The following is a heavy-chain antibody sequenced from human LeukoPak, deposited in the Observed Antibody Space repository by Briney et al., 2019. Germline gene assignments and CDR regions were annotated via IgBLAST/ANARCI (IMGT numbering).Heavy chain of an antibody. Sequence: SETLSLTCAVYGGSFSGYYWSWIRQPQGKGLEWIGEINHSGSTNYNPSLKSRVTISVDTSKNQFSLKLSSVTAADTAVYYCAGRKEAVAGQSYYYYGMDVWGQGTTVTVSS. CDR1: GGSFSGYY. J-gene: IGHJ6*02. V-gene: IGHV4-34*01. CDR3: AGRKEAVAGQSYYYYGMDV. D-gene: IGHD6-19*01. CDR2: INHSGST.